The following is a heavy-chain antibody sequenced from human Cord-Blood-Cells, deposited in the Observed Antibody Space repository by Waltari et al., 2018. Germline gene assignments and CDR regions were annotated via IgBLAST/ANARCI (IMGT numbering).Heavy chain of an antibody. CDR3: ARDKPQSFWYFDL. J-gene: IGHJ2*01. V-gene: IGHV1-2*02. CDR2: INPNSGGT. Sequence: QVQLVQSGAEVKKPGASVKVSCKASGYTFTGYYMHWVRQAPAQGREGMGWINPNSGGTNYAQKFQGRVTMTRDTSISTAYMELSRLRSDDTAVYYCARDKPQSFWYFDLWGRGILVTVSS. CDR1: GYTFTGYY.